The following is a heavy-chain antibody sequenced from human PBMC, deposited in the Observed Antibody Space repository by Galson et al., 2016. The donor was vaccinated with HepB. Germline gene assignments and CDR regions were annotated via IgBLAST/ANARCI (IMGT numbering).Heavy chain of an antibody. CDR2: THYRSKWYN. V-gene: IGHV6-1*01. Sequence: CAISGDSVSSNSVAWNWIRQSPSRGLEWLGRTHYRSKWYNDYAVSVKSRITINPDTSKNQFSLQLNSVTPEDTAVYYCARAVIQGTAMGLDYWGQGTLVTVSS. D-gene: IGHD5-18*01. CDR1: GDSVSSNSVA. J-gene: IGHJ4*02. CDR3: ARAVIQGTAMGLDY.